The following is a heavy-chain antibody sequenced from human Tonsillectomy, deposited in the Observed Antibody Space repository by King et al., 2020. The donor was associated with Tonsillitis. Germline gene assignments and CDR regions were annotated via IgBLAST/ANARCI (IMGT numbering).Heavy chain of an antibody. Sequence: VQLQESGPGLVKPSQTLSLTCAVSGGSISSGGYSWSWIRQPPGKGLEWIGYIYYSGSTYYNPSLKSRVTISVDTSKNQFSLKLSSVTAADTAVYYCARRFSPRAYDFWSGYYLNWGQGTLVTVSS. CDR3: ARRFSPRAYDFWSGYYLN. CDR1: GGSISSGGYS. CDR2: IYYSGST. J-gene: IGHJ4*02. V-gene: IGHV4-30-4*07. D-gene: IGHD3-3*01.